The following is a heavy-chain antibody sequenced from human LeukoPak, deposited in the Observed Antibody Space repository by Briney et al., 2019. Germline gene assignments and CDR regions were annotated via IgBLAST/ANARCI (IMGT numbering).Heavy chain of an antibody. J-gene: IGHJ4*02. Sequence: PGGSLRLSCTASGFTFSDQWMNWVRQAPGKGLEWVANIKQDGSEKYYVDSVKGRFTISRDNAKNSLYLQMNSLRAGDTAVYYCARGGRTGDYWGQGTLVTVSS. V-gene: IGHV3-7*01. CDR2: IKQDGSEK. D-gene: IGHD1-14*01. CDR3: ARGGRTGDY. CDR1: GFTFSDQW.